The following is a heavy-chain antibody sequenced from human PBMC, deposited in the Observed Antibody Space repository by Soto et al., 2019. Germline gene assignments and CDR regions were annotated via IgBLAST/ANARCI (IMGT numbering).Heavy chain of an antibody. J-gene: IGHJ4*02. CDR3: ARPNWTSRGGFGEYTFDY. V-gene: IGHV3-21*01. D-gene: IGHD3-10*01. Sequence: GGSLRLSCAASGFTFSSYSMNWVRQAPGKGLEWVSSISSSSSYIYYADSVKGRFTISRDNAKNSLYLQMNSLRAEDTAVYYCARPNWTSRGGFGEYTFDYWGQGTLVTVSS. CDR2: ISSSSSYI. CDR1: GFTFSSYS.